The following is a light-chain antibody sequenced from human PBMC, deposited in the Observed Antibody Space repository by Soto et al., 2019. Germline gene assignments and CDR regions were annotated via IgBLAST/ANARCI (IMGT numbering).Light chain of an antibody. Sequence: DIRMTQSPFSLSASLGDRVTITCRASQSISDYLNWYQQKPGKGPKLLIFAASSLQVGVPSRFSGSGSGTDFHLPIRSLQPEDFATYFCQQSHSAPFTFGPGTTVDIK. J-gene: IGKJ3*01. CDR2: AAS. CDR3: QQSHSAPFT. CDR1: QSISDY. V-gene: IGKV1-39*01.